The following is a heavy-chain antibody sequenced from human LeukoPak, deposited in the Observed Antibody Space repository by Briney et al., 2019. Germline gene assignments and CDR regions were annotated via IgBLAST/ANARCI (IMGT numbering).Heavy chain of an antibody. D-gene: IGHD6-19*01. V-gene: IGHV4-34*01. J-gene: IGHJ4*02. Sequence: PSETLSLTCAVYGGSFSGYYWSWIRQPPGKGLECIGEINHSGSTNYNPSLKSRVTISVDTSKNQFSLKLSSVTAADTAVYYCASSGWYRSYFDYWGQGTLVTVSS. CDR1: GGSFSGYY. CDR3: ASSGWYRSYFDY. CDR2: INHSGST.